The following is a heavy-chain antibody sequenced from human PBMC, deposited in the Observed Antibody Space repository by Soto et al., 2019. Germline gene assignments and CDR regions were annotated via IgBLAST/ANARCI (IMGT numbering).Heavy chain of an antibody. CDR3: SSYGGRQGLLSF. D-gene: IGHD1-26*01. J-gene: IGHJ3*01. Sequence: PGGSLRLSCAASGLTFSSYAMNWVRQAPGKGLECVSTITGNGGDTYYSDSVEGRFTISRDNSKNTLYLQMNSLRVEDTAVYFFSSYGGRQGLLSFCGQGSMDT. CDR1: GLTFSSYA. CDR2: ITGNGGDT. V-gene: IGHV3-23*01.